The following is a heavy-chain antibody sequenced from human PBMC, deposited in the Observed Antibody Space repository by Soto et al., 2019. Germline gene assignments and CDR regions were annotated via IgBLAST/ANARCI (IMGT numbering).Heavy chain of an antibody. CDR3: ARDCSSTSCYFYYYGMDV. CDR2: ISSSSSYI. CDR1: GFTFSSYS. V-gene: IGHV3-21*01. D-gene: IGHD2-2*01. J-gene: IGHJ6*02. Sequence: EVQLVESGGALVKPGGSLRLSCAASGFTFSSYSMNWVRQAPGKGLEWVSSISSSSSYIYYADSVKGRFTISRDNAKNSLYLQMNSLRAEDTAVYYCARDCSSTSCYFYYYGMDVWGQGTTVTVSS.